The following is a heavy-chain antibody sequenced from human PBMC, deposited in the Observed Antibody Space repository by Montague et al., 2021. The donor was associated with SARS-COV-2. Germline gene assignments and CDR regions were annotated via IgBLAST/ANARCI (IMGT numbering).Heavy chain of an antibody. CDR1: GDSIMTTNW. D-gene: IGHD3/OR15-3a*01. CDR3: VRAGGLDNRPPV. CDR2: IYQDWST. V-gene: IGHV4-4*02. J-gene: IGHJ4*02. Sequence: SETLSLTCAVSGDSIMTTNWWSWVRQPPGKGLEWIGEIYQDWSTNYNPSRKSRVTMSVDKSKNQFSLELNSVTAAGTALYYCVRAGGLDNRPPVWGQGALVIVSS.